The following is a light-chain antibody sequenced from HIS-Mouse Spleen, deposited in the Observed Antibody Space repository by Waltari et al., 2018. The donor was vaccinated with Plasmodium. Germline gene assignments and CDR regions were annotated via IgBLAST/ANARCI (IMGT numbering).Light chain of an antibody. CDR2: DVS. V-gene: IGLV2-11*01. J-gene: IGLJ2*01. Sequence: QSALTQPRSVSGSPGQSVTLSCTGTSSDVGGYNFVSWYQQHPVKAPKLMIYDVSKRPSGVPDRFSGSKSGNTASLTISGLQAEDEADYYCCSYAGSYTLVFGGGTKLTVL. CDR1: SSDVGGYNF. CDR3: CSYAGSYTLV.